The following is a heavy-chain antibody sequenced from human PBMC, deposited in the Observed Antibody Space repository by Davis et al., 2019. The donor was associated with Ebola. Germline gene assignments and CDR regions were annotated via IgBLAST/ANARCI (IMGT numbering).Heavy chain of an antibody. CDR1: GFTFSNAW. J-gene: IGHJ4*02. CDR3: TTDLSNWNYEEGSDY. CDR2: IKSKTDGGTT. V-gene: IGHV3-15*01. D-gene: IGHD1-7*01. Sequence: PGGSLRLSCAASGFTFSNAWMSWVRQAPGKGLEWVGRIKSKTDGGTTDYAAPVKGRFTISRDDSKNTLYLQMNSLKTEDTAVYYCTTDLSNWNYEEGSDYWGQGTLVTVSS.